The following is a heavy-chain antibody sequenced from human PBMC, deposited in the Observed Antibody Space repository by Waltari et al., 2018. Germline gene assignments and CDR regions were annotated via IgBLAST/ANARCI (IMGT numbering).Heavy chain of an antibody. CDR2: IYYSGST. J-gene: IGHJ4*02. D-gene: IGHD6-13*01. CDR1: GGSISSHY. Sequence: QVQLQESGPGLVKPSETLSLTCTVSGGSISSHYWSWIRQPPGKGLEWIGYIYYSGSTNYNPSLKIRVTISVDTSKNQFSLKLSSVTAADTAVYYCARVIAAARGGVDYWGQGTLVTVSS. CDR3: ARVIAAARGGVDY. V-gene: IGHV4-59*11.